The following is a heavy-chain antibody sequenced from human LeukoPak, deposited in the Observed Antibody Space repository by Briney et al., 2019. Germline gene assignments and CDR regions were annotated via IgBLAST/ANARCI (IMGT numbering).Heavy chain of an antibody. D-gene: IGHD2-2*01. CDR3: ARDCSSTSCSDY. CDR1: GGTFSSYA. V-gene: IGHV1-69*01. CDR2: IIPIFGTA. J-gene: IGHJ4*02. Sequence: VKVSCKASGGTFSSYAISWVRQAPGQGLEWMGGIIPIFGTANYAQKFQGRVTITADESTSTAYMELSSLRSEDTAVYYCARDCSSTSCSDYWGQGTLVTVSS.